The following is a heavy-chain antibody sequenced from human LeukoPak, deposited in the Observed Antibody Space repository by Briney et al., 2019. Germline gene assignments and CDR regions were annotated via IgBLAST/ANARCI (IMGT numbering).Heavy chain of an antibody. D-gene: IGHD4-17*01. CDR2: IYHSGRT. Sequence: SETLSLTCTVSGYSISSGYYWGWIRQPPGKGLEWIGSIYHSGRTFYNPSLKSRVTISVDTSKNQFSLKLSSVTAADTAVYYCARRALYGDYLFRFWGKGTTVTISS. CDR1: GYSISSGYY. CDR3: ARRALYGDYLFRF. V-gene: IGHV4-38-2*02. J-gene: IGHJ6*04.